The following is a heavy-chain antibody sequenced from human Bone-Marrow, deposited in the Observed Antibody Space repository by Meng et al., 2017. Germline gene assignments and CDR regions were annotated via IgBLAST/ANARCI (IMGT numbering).Heavy chain of an antibody. CDR1: GFTFSSYS. V-gene: IGHV3-21*01. CDR2: ISSSSSYI. CDR3: ARDQEWENYYYYGMDV. D-gene: IGHD1-26*01. Sequence: GESLKISCAASGFTFSSYSMNWVRQAPGKGLEWVSSISSSSSYIYYADSVKGRFTISRDNAKNSLYLQMNSLRDEDTAVYYCARDQEWENYYYYGMDVWGQGTMVTVSS. J-gene: IGHJ6*02.